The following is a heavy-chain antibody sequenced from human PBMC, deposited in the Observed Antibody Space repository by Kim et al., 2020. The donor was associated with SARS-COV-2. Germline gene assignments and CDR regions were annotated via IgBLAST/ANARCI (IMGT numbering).Heavy chain of an antibody. V-gene: IGHV3-30*03. CDR2: ITYDGSNK. J-gene: IGHJ4*02. CDR3: ATLFY. CDR1: GFTFSSYA. Sequence: GGSLRLSCAASGFTFSSYAMHWVRQSPGKGLDWVATITYDGSNKYYEDSVKGRFIISRDNSKNMLYLQMNSLRPEDTAVYYCATLFYWGQGTLVTVSS.